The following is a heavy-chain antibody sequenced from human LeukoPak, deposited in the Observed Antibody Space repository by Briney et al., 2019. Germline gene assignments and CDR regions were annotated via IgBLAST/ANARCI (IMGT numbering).Heavy chain of an antibody. CDR3: TRAHALLPFDY. D-gene: IGHD2-21*02. CDR2: INPSGGST. Sequence: ASVKVSCKASGYTFTSYYIHWVRQAPGQGLEWMGIINPSGGSTNYAQKFQGRVTVTRDTSTTTVYMELSSLRSDDTAVYYCTRAHALLPFDYWGEGTLVTVPS. J-gene: IGHJ4*02. CDR1: GYTFTSYY. V-gene: IGHV1-46*03.